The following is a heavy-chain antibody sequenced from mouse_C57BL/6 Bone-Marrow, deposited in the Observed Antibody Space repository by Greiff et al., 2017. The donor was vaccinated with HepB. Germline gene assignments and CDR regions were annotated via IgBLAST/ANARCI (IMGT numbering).Heavy chain of an antibody. CDR2: ISYDGSN. CDR3: ATSNYVSWFAY. D-gene: IGHD2-5*01. CDR1: GYSITSGYY. V-gene: IGHV3-6*01. J-gene: IGHJ3*01. Sequence: EVKLMESGPGLVKPSQSLSLTCSVTGYSITSGYYWNWIRQFPGNKLEWMGYISYDGSNNYNPSLKNRISITRDTSKNQFFLKLNSVTTEDTATYYCATSNYVSWFAYWGQGTLVTVSA.